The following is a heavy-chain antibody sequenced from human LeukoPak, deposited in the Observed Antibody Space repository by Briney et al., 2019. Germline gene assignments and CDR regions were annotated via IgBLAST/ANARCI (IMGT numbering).Heavy chain of an antibody. CDR1: GDSITSGNYC. CDR3: ARAGLGVIAAAEDFAFDI. CDR2: INHSGST. V-gene: IGHV4-39*07. Sequence: SQTLSLTCTVSGDSITSGNYCWSWIRQPPGKGLEWIGEINHSGSTNYNPSLKSRVTISVDTSKNQFSLKLSSVTAADTAVYYCARAGLGVIAAAEDFAFDIWGQGTMVTVSS. D-gene: IGHD6-13*01. J-gene: IGHJ3*02.